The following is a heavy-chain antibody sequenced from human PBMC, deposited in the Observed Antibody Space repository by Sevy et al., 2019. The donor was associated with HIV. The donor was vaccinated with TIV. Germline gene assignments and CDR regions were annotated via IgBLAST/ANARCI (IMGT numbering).Heavy chain of an antibody. J-gene: IGHJ4*01. D-gene: IGHD6-13*01. Sequence: GGCLRLSCAASGFTFSYSGMHWVRQAPGKGLEWVTFIQYDGSNKYYADSVKGRFTISRDNSKNTLYLQMNSLRRDDTALSFCAKNTAAAGTGGFDYWGHGILVTVSS. CDR3: AKNTAAAGTGGFDY. V-gene: IGHV3-30*02. CDR1: GFTFSYSG. CDR2: IQYDGSNK.